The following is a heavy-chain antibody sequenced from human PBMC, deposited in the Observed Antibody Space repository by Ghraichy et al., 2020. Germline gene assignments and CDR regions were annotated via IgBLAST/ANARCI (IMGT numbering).Heavy chain of an antibody. CDR2: ISSSGSTI. D-gene: IGHD1-26*01. V-gene: IGHV3-48*03. Sequence: GGSLRLSCAASGFTFSSYEMNWVRQAPGKGLEWVSYISSSGSTIYYADSVKGRFTISRDNAKNSLYLQMNSLRAEDTAVYYCATLEVDGIVGARLRYYYYMDVWGKGTTVTVSS. CDR3: ATLEVDGIVGARLRYYYYMDV. J-gene: IGHJ6*03. CDR1: GFTFSSYE.